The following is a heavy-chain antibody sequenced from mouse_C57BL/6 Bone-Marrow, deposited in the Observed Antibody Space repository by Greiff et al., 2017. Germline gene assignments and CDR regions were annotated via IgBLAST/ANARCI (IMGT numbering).Heavy chain of an antibody. Sequence: VQLQQSGAELVRPGASVKLSCTASGFNIKDDYMHWVKQRPEQGLEWIGWIDPENGDTEYASKFQGKATITADKSSNTAYLQLSSLTSEDTAVYYCTTGRGDYFDYWGQGTTLTVSS. CDR2: IDPENGDT. J-gene: IGHJ2*01. V-gene: IGHV14-4*01. CDR3: TTGRGDYFDY. CDR1: GFNIKDDY.